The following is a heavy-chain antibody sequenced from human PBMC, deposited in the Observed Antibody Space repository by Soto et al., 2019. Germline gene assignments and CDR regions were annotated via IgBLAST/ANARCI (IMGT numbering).Heavy chain of an antibody. CDR3: EKSRGLDYYYYWDV. Sequence: GGSLRLSCAAYGFTFDDYAMHWVRQAPGKGLEWVSGISWNSGSIGYADSVKGRFTISRDNAKNSLYLQMNSLRAEDTALYYFEKSRGLDYYYYWDVWGKGPRVTASS. CDR1: GFTFDDYA. J-gene: IGHJ6*03. V-gene: IGHV3-9*01. CDR2: ISWNSGSI.